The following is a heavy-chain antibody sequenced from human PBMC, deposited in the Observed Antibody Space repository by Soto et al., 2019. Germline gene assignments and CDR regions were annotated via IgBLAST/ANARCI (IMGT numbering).Heavy chain of an antibody. Sequence: VQLVQSGAEVKKPGDSVKVSCKASVYTFTSYDIHWVRQATGQGLERMGWRNPNSGNTGYAQKFQRRVTMTRNTSISTAYMELSRRGCVYPAVYSCAIGYSSIQQRDFDYWGQGTLVTVSS. D-gene: IGHD6-13*01. V-gene: IGHV1-8*01. CDR2: RNPNSGNT. J-gene: IGHJ4*02. CDR3: AIGYSSIQQRDFDY. CDR1: VYTFTSYD.